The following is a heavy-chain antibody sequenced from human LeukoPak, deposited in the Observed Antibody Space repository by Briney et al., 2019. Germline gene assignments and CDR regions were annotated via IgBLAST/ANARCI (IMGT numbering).Heavy chain of an antibody. V-gene: IGHV5-51*01. CDR3: ARYANDHSIAGDY. CDR1: RNSFSTYW. Sequence: KPGESLKISCQGSRNSFSTYWIGWVRQMPGKGLEWMGIIYPDDSNTRYSPSFQGQVTISADKSISTAYLQWSSLKASDTAMYYCARYANDHSIAGDYWGQGTLVTVSS. J-gene: IGHJ4*02. CDR2: IYPDDSNT. D-gene: IGHD4-11*01.